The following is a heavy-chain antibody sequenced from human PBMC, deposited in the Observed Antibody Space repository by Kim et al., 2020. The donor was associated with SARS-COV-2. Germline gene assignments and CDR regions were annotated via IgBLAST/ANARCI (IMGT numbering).Heavy chain of an antibody. CDR1: GFTFSSYR. J-gene: IGHJ6*02. D-gene: IGHD6-19*01. Sequence: GGSLRLSCAASGFTFSSYRMNWVRQAPGKGLEWVSSISRSSSYIYYADSVKGRFTISRDNAKNSLYLQMNSLRAEDTAVYYCAREFIAVAGTYYYYGMDVWGQGTTVTVSS. V-gene: IGHV3-21*04. CDR2: ISRSSSYI. CDR3: AREFIAVAGTYYYYGMDV.